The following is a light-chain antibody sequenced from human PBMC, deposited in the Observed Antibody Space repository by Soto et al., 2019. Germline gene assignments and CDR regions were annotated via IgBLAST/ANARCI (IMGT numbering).Light chain of an antibody. CDR1: QTIANY. V-gene: IGKV1-39*01. CDR2: AAS. J-gene: IGKJ2*01. CDR3: HQSHSSPYT. Sequence: DIQMNHSPSSLSASVGARVTISCRPSQTIANYLNWYQHKPGNAPKLLIYAASSLQTGVPSRFSGSGSGTDFTLTINSLQPEDFATYFCHQSHSSPYTFGQGTRLEIK.